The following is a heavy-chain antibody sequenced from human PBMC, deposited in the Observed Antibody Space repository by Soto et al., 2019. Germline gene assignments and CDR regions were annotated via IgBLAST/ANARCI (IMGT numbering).Heavy chain of an antibody. V-gene: IGHV4-59*04. CDR2: IYNRGYT. Sequence: PSETLSLTCTVSGGSISSFSWSWIRQPPGKGLELIGYIYNRGYTYYNPSLKSRVTMSVDASKSQFSLKLNSVTAADTAVYYCARHLGPILTFDYWGQGTPVTVSS. D-gene: IGHD2-2*02. CDR3: ARHLGPILTFDY. J-gene: IGHJ4*02. CDR1: GGSISSFS.